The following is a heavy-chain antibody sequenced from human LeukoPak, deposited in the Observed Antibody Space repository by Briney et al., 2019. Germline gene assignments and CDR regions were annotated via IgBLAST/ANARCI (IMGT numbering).Heavy chain of an antibody. J-gene: IGHJ4*02. D-gene: IGHD2-15*01. CDR1: GYTFTSYD. Sequence: ASVKVSCKPSGYTFTSYDINWVRQATGQGLEWMGWMNPNSGNTGYAQKFQGRVTMTRNTSISTAYMELSSLRSEDTAVYYCARASYCSGGSCYSGVVYWGQGTLVTVSS. CDR2: MNPNSGNT. CDR3: ARASYCSGGSCYSGVVY. V-gene: IGHV1-8*01.